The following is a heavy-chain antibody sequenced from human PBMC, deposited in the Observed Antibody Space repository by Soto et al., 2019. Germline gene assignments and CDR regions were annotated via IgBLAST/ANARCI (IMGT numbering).Heavy chain of an antibody. J-gene: IGHJ4*02. CDR1: GFTFSSYA. Sequence: GGSLRLSCAASGFTFSSYAMSWVRQAPGKGLEWVSSISGSGGSTYYADSVKGRFTISRDNSKNTLYLQMNSLRAEDTAVYYCAKKVDGSGSYYLLDYWGQGTLVTVSS. CDR2: ISGSGGST. V-gene: IGHV3-23*01. CDR3: AKKVDGSGSYYLLDY. D-gene: IGHD3-10*01.